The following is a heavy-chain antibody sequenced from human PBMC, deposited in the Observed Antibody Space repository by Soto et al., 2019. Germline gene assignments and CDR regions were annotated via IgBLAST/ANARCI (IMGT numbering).Heavy chain of an antibody. D-gene: IGHD4-17*01. CDR2: VFHPGIA. V-gene: IGHV4-4*02. CDR3: ARDVYYGGFSLGY. J-gene: IGHJ4*01. CDR1: GVPVRSTNR. Sequence: SETPSLPCAVFGVPVRSTNRGGWVRRTPGKGMGWIGEVFHPGIAKYNPSLESRVTMSMDESRNQLSLEIRSMTAADTAVYYCARDVYYGGFSLGYWGHGILVTVSS.